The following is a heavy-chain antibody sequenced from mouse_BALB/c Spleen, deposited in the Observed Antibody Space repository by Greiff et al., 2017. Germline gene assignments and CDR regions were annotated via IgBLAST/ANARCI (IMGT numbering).Heavy chain of an antibody. CDR2: INPSTGYT. V-gene: IGHV1-7*01. J-gene: IGHJ2*01. Sequence: VQGVESGAELAKPGASVKMSCKASGYTFTSYWMHWVKQRPGQGLEWIGYINPSTGYTEYNQKFKDKATLTADKSSSTAYMQLSSLTSEDSAVYYCARSAYGNPLDYWGQGTTLTVSS. CDR1: GYTFTSYW. CDR3: ARSAYGNPLDY. D-gene: IGHD2-1*01.